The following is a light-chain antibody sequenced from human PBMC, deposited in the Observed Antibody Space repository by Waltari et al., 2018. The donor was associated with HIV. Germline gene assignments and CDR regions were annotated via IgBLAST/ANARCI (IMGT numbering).Light chain of an antibody. CDR3: QSAHNSDVI. Sequence: SYELTQTHSVSLHPGQTAKIMCSGDALPNNYVYWYQQKAGQAPVMIIFQDTKRPSDIPARFSASSAGTTATLTISGVQAEDEADYFCQSAHNSDVIFGGGTKLTVL. CDR1: ALPNNY. CDR2: QDT. J-gene: IGLJ2*01. V-gene: IGLV3-25*03.